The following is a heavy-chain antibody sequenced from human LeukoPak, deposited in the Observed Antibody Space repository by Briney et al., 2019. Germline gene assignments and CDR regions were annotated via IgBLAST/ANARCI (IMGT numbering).Heavy chain of an antibody. CDR2: ISGDGGST. Sequence: GGSLRLSCVASGFTFSSYWIHWVRQAPGKGLVWVSRISGDGGSTDYADSVKGRFTISRDNAKNTLYLQMNSLRAEDTAVYYCVRGGVDYWGQGTLVTVSS. CDR3: VRGGVDY. D-gene: IGHD3-16*01. CDR1: GFTFSSYW. J-gene: IGHJ4*02. V-gene: IGHV3-74*01.